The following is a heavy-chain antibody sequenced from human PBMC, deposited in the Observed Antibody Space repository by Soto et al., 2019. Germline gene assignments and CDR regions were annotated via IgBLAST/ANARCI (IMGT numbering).Heavy chain of an antibody. CDR2: IYSGGST. V-gene: IGHV3-66*01. J-gene: IGHJ6*02. CDR3: ARDLDSTSHYGMDV. Sequence: EVQLVESGGGLVQPGGSLRVSCAASGFTVSNNYMSWVRQAPGKGLEWVSVIYSGGSTYYAHSVKGRFTISRDNSKNTLYLQMNSLRAEDTGVYYCARDLDSTSHYGMDVWGQGTMVTVSS. CDR1: GFTVSNNY. D-gene: IGHD3-16*01.